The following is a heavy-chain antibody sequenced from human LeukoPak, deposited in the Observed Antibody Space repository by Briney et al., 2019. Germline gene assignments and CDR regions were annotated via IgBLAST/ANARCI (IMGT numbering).Heavy chain of an antibody. Sequence: PSETLSLTCAVYGGSFSGYYWSWIRQPPGKGLEWIGYIYYSGSTNYNPSLKSRVTISVDTSKNQFSLKLSSVTAADTAVYYCARVVGTYCSGGSCWSRQDDYFDYWGQGTLVTVSS. CDR2: IYYSGST. V-gene: IGHV4-59*01. CDR3: ARVVGTYCSGGSCWSRQDDYFDY. D-gene: IGHD2-15*01. CDR1: GGSFSGYY. J-gene: IGHJ4*02.